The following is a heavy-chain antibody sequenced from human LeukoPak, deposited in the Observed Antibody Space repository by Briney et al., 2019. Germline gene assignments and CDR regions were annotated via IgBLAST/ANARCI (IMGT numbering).Heavy chain of an antibody. V-gene: IGHV4-39*01. CDR1: GGSISSSSYY. D-gene: IGHD3-22*01. CDR3: ARQKYYYDSSGYPPLYYYYYGMDV. Sequence: NPSETLSLTCTVSGGSISSSSYYWGWIRQPPGKGLEWIGSIYYSGSTYYNPSLKSRVTISVDTSKNQFSLKLSSVTAADTAVYYCARQKYYYDSSGYPPLYYYYYGMDVWGQGTTVTVSS. CDR2: IYYSGST. J-gene: IGHJ6*02.